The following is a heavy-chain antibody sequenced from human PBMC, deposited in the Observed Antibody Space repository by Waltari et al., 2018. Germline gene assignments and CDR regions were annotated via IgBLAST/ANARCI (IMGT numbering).Heavy chain of an antibody. CDR1: GYTFTGYY. CDR2: INPNSGGT. V-gene: IGHV1-2*02. D-gene: IGHD3-10*01. Sequence: QVQLVQSGAEVKKPGASVKVSCKASGYTFTGYYMHWVRQAPGQGLEWMGWINPNSGGTNYAQKFQGRVTMTRDTSISTAYMELSRLRSDDTAVYYCARDLKVVQGVSFWFDPWGQGTLVTVSS. J-gene: IGHJ5*02. CDR3: ARDLKVVQGVSFWFDP.